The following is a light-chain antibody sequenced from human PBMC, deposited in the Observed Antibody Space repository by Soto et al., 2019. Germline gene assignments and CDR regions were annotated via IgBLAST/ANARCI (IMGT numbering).Light chain of an antibody. Sequence: QSALTQPPSASGTPGQRGTISCSGSSSNIGSNTVNWYQRLPGTAPKLLIYSNNQRPSGVPDRFSGSKSGTSASLAISGLQSEDEADYYCAAWDDSLNVPYVFGTGTKVTVL. CDR1: SSNIGSNT. J-gene: IGLJ1*01. V-gene: IGLV1-44*01. CDR3: AAWDDSLNVPYV. CDR2: SNN.